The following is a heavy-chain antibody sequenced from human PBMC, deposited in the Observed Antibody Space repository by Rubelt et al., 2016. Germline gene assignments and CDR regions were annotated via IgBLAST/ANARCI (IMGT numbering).Heavy chain of an antibody. CDR2: ITDSGGRT. Sequence: VRQAPGKGLEWVSGITDSGGRTHYAGSVKGRFTISRDNSKNTLYLQMNSLRAEDTAVYYCAKSGTSDFDYWGQGTLVTVSS. V-gene: IGHV3-23*01. D-gene: IGHD2-8*02. CDR3: AKSGTSDFDY. J-gene: IGHJ4*02.